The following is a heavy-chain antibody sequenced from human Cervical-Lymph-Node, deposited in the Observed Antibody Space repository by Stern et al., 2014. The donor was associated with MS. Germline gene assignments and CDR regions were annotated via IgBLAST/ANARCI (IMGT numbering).Heavy chain of an antibody. V-gene: IGHV4-31*03. Sequence: QLQLQESGPGLVKPSQTLSLTCSVSGDSISRITYYWSWIRQHPGKGLEWLGDMFYGGSTYYNPSLKSRLTISIDASKNQFSLKLSSLTAADTGVYYCARVFKATHYYYGMDVWGQGATVIVSS. CDR1: GDSISRITYY. CDR2: MFYGGST. CDR3: ARVFKATHYYYGMDV. J-gene: IGHJ6*02.